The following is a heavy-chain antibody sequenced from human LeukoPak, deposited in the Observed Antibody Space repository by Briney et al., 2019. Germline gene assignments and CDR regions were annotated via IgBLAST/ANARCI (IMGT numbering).Heavy chain of an antibody. V-gene: IGHV3-23*01. J-gene: IGHJ4*02. Sequence: GGSLRLSCVASGFIFSNYGMSWVRQAPGKGLEWLSAIYGNGAKTFYADSGKGRFTISRDNSANTLYLQMNSLRGEDTALYYCAKDLHWGLDYWGQGALVTVSS. D-gene: IGHD3-16*01. CDR3: AKDLHWGLDY. CDR1: GFIFSNYG. CDR2: IYGNGAKT.